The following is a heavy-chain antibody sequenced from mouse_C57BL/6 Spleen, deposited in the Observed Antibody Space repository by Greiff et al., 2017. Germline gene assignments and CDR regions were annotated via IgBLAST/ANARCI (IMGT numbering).Heavy chain of an antibody. J-gene: IGHJ1*03. CDR3: ARGGRAYGSSYWYFDV. D-gene: IGHD1-1*01. CDR2: ISDGGSYT. V-gene: IGHV5-4*01. Sequence: EVQLVESGGGLVKPGGSLKLSCAASGFTFSSYAMSWVRQTPEKRLEWVATISDGGSYTYYPDNVKGRFTISRDNAKNNMYLQMSHLKSEDTAMYYWARGGRAYGSSYWYFDVWGTGTTVTVSS. CDR1: GFTFSSYA.